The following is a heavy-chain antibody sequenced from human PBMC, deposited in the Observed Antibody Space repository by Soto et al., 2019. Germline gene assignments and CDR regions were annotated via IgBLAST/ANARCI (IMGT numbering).Heavy chain of an antibody. D-gene: IGHD1-7*01. CDR2: INPNSGDT. Sequence: ASVKVSRKASGYTFTGQYMHWVRQAPGQGLEWMGWINPNSGDTNYAQKFQGRVTMTRDTSIGTAYMELSSLRSNDTAIYYCARESSGITLYGMDVWGQGTTVTVSS. CDR3: ARESSGITLYGMDV. CDR1: GYTFTGQY. J-gene: IGHJ6*02. V-gene: IGHV1-2*02.